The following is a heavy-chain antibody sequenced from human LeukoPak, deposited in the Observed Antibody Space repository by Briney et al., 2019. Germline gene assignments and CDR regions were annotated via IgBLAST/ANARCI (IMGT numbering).Heavy chain of an antibody. CDR2: IYYSGST. Sequence: SETLSLTCIVSGYSISGGYYWSWIRQPPGKGLEWIGYIYYSGSTNYNPSLKSRVTISVDTSKNQFSLKLSSVTAADTAVYYCARGRPSFDWLLYYFDYWGQGTLVTVSS. CDR1: GYSISGGYY. V-gene: IGHV4-61*08. CDR3: ARGRPSFDWLLYYFDY. J-gene: IGHJ4*02. D-gene: IGHD3-9*01.